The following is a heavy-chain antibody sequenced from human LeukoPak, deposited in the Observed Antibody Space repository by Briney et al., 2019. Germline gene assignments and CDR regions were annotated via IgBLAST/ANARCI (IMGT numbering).Heavy chain of an antibody. D-gene: IGHD6-13*01. J-gene: IGHJ4*02. CDR3: STAAAGTY. V-gene: IGHV3-30-3*01. Sequence: GRSLRLSCVASGFTFSSYAMHWVRQAPGKGLEWVAVISYDGSNKYYADSVKGRFTISRDNSKNTLYLQMNSLRAEDTAVYYCSTAAAGTYWGQGTLVTVSS. CDR2: ISYDGSNK. CDR1: GFTFSSYA.